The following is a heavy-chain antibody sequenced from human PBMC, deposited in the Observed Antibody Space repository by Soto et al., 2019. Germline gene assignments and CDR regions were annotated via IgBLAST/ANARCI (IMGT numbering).Heavy chain of an antibody. Sequence: GESLKISCQGSGYSFTSYWISWVRQMPGKGLEWLGRVDPSDSYTNYSPSFQGHVTISADKSISTAYLQWSSLKASDTVMYYCARHHSRRGLDYYYHRKDVWRQRTTVTVSS. CDR1: GYSFTSYW. CDR2: VDPSDSYT. D-gene: IGHD3-10*01. J-gene: IGHJ6*02. V-gene: IGHV5-10-1*01. CDR3: ARHHSRRGLDYYYHRKDV.